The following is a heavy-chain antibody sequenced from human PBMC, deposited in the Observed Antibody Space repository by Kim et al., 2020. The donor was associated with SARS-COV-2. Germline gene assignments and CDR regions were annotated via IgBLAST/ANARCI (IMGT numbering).Heavy chain of an antibody. V-gene: IGHV4-30-4*01. CDR1: GGSISSGDYY. J-gene: IGHJ4*02. D-gene: IGHD2-21*02. CDR3: ARVQVRRHIVVVTASRHYFDY. CDR2: IYYSGST. Sequence: SETLSHTCTVSGGSISSGDYYWSWIRQPPGKGLEWIGYIYYSGSTYYNPSLKSRVTISVDTSKNQFSLKLSSVTAADTAVYYCARVQVRRHIVVVTASRHYFDYWGQGTLVTVSS.